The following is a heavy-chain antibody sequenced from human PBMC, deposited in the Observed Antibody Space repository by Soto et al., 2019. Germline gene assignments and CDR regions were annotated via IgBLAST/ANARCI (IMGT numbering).Heavy chain of an antibody. V-gene: IGHV4-59*12. CDR3: ARDIVVVPAAIIGPGLGWFDP. D-gene: IGHD2-2*01. J-gene: IGHJ5*02. Sequence: SETLSLTCTVSGGSISSYYWSWIRQPPGKGLEWIGYIYYSGSTNYNPSLKSRVTISVDTSKNQFSLKLSSVTAADTAVYYCARDIVVVPAAIIGPGLGWFDPWGQGTLVTVSS. CDR2: IYYSGST. CDR1: GGSISSYY.